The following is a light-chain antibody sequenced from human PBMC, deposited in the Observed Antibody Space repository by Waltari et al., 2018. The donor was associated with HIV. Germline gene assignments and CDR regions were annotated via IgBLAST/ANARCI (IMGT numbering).Light chain of an antibody. Sequence: EIVLTQSPGTLSLSPGVRATLSCRASQSVRNDCLACYQHKPGQSPRLLSYGASSRATGVPDRFSGSGSGTDFTLTVSRLEPEDFAVYYCQQYGNSPWTFGQGTKVE. V-gene: IGKV3-20*01. CDR2: GAS. J-gene: IGKJ1*01. CDR3: QQYGNSPWT. CDR1: QSVRNDC.